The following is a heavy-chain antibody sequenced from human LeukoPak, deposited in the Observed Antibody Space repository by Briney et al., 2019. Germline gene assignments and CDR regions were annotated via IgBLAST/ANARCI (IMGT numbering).Heavy chain of an antibody. J-gene: IGHJ4*02. CDR2: IYPGDSDT. CDR1: GYSFTSYW. Sequence: GESLKISCKGSGYSFTSYWIGWVRHMPGKGLESMGIIYPGDSDTRYSPSFQGQVTISADKSISTAYLQWSSLKASDTAMYYCARSGTPGDIVVVPAAMGFDYWGQGTLVTVSS. V-gene: IGHV5-51*01. D-gene: IGHD2-2*01. CDR3: ARSGTPGDIVVVPAAMGFDY.